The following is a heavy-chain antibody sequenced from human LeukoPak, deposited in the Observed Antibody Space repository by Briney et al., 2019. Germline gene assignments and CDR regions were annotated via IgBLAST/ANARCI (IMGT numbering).Heavy chain of an antibody. CDR3: ARVEKRKYCSGGSCYPYYFDY. V-gene: IGHV1-8*02. CDR2: MNPNSGNT. CDR1: GGTFSSYA. Sequence: ASVKVSCKASGGTFSSYAISWVRQAPGQGLEWMGWMNPNSGNTGYAQKFQGRVTMTRNTSISTAYMELSSLRSEDTAVYYCARVEKRKYCSGGSCYPYYFDYWGQGTLVTVSS. D-gene: IGHD2-15*01. J-gene: IGHJ4*02.